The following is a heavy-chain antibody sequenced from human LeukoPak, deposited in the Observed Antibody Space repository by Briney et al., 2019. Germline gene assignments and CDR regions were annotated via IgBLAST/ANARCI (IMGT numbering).Heavy chain of an antibody. D-gene: IGHD1-26*01. V-gene: IGHV3-21*01. CDR3: VREAAATLFDY. Sequence: GGSLRLSCAASGFTFSSYTMNWVRQAPGKGLEWVAAISSSSRDIFYADSVKGRFSISRDNTQNSLSLQMSSLKAEDTAVYYCVREAAATLFDYWGQGNLVTVSS. J-gene: IGHJ4*02. CDR2: ISSSSRDI. CDR1: GFTFSSYT.